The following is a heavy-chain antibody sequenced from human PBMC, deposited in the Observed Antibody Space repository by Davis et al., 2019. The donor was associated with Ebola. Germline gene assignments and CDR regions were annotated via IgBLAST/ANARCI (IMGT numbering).Heavy chain of an antibody. D-gene: IGHD3-16*01. CDR1: GFTFSSYG. J-gene: IGHJ4*02. V-gene: IGHV3-30*02. Sequence: GESLKISCAASGFTFSSYGMHWVRQAPGKGLEWVAFIRYDGSNKYYADSMKGRFTISRDNPKNTLYLQMNSLRAEDTAVYYCAKPYLYGVDYWGQGTLVTVSS. CDR2: IRYDGSNK. CDR3: AKPYLYGVDY.